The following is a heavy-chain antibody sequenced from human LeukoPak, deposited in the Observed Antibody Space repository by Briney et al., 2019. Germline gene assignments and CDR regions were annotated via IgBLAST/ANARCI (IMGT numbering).Heavy chain of an antibody. CDR1: GFTFSSYG. D-gene: IGHD2-2*01. CDR2: ISYDGSNK. J-gene: IGHJ6*02. V-gene: IGHV3-30*18. CDR3: AKDLPAAFYYYGMDV. Sequence: PGRSLRLSCAASGFTFSSYGMHWVRHAPGKGLEWVVVISYDGSNKYYADSVKGRFTISRDNSKNTLYLQMNSLRAEDTAVYYCAKDLPAAFYYYGMDVWGQGTTVTVSS.